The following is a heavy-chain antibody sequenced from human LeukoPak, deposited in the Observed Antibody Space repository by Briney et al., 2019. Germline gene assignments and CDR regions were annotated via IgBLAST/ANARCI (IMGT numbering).Heavy chain of an antibody. V-gene: IGHV3-30*18. CDR1: GFTFSSFG. CDR2: ISYDGSNK. Sequence: GRSLRLSCAASGFTFSSFGMHWVRQAPGKGLEWVALISYDGSNKYYADSVKGRFTISRDNSKSTLYLQMNSLRAEDTAVYYCAKGGRSGWQNDCWGQGSLVTVSS. J-gene: IGHJ4*02. CDR3: AKGGRSGWQNDC. D-gene: IGHD6-25*01.